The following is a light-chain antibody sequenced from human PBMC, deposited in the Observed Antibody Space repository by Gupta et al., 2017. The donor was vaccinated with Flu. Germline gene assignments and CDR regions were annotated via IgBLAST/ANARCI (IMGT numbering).Light chain of an antibody. Sequence: PSSLSASVGNSVTITCRASQSSSSYLNGYQQKTGKAPKLLIYAASSLHSGVPARFSGSGSGTDFTRTISSLEPEDCATYYCQQSYSTPGTFGQGTKVEIK. V-gene: IGKV1-39*01. J-gene: IGKJ1*01. CDR3: QQSYSTPGT. CDR2: AAS. CDR1: QSSSSY.